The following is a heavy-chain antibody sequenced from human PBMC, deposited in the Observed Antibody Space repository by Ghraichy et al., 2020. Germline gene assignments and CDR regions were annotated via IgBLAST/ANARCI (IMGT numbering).Heavy chain of an antibody. Sequence: GGSLRLSCAASGFTFSSYAMSWVRQAPGKGLEWVSAISGSGGSTYYADSVKGRFTISRDNSKNTLYLQMNSLRAEDTAVYYCAKAMDEYSSSFGGFDYWGQGTLVTVSS. D-gene: IGHD6-6*01. CDR3: AKAMDEYSSSFGGFDY. CDR2: ISGSGGST. V-gene: IGHV3-23*01. CDR1: GFTFSSYA. J-gene: IGHJ4*02.